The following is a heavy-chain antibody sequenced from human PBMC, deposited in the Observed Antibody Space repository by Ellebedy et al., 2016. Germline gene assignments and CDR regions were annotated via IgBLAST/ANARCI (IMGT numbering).Heavy chain of an antibody. J-gene: IGHJ4*02. CDR2: IYYSGST. CDR3: APTGIAAAGTRPIDY. D-gene: IGHD6-13*01. CDR1: GGSISSYY. Sequence: SETLSLXXTVSGGSISSYYWSWIRQPPGKGLEWIGYIYYSGSTNYNPSLKSRVTISVDTSKNQFSLKLSSVTAADTAVYYCAPTGIAAAGTRPIDYWGQGTLVTVSS. V-gene: IGHV4-59*01.